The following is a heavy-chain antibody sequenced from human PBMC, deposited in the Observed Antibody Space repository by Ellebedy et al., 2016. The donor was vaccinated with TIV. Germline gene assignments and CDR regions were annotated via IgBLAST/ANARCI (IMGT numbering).Heavy chain of an antibody. CDR2: LLYDGHTK. D-gene: IGHD1-1*01. J-gene: IGHJ4*02. Sequence: PGGSLRLSCAVSGFTFSSHTLHWVRQAPGKGLAWVALLLYDGHTKRYADSVKGRLTISRDNSRNTLYLQMNSLRADDTAVYYCAREKSGHKWNDGFDSWGQGTLVTVSS. CDR1: GFTFSSHT. CDR3: AREKSGHKWNDGFDS. V-gene: IGHV3-30*04.